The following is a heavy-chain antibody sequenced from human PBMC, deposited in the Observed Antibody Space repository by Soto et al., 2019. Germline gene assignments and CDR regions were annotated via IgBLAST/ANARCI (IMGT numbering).Heavy chain of an antibody. Sequence: VQLLESGGGLVQPGGSLRLSCATSGFTFTSHAMTWVRRAPGKGLEWVSVISGNGGNTYYADSVKGRFTVSRDNSENTLYLQMTSLKGEDTAVHYCARTRQCLRDFDYWGQGTLVTVSS. CDR1: GFTFTSHA. CDR3: ARTRQCLRDFDY. J-gene: IGHJ4*02. D-gene: IGHD6-19*01. CDR2: ISGNGGNT. V-gene: IGHV3-23*01.